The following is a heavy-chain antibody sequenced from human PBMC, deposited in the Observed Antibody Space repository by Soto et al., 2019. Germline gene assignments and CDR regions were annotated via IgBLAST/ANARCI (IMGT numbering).Heavy chain of an antibody. J-gene: IGHJ4*02. CDR1: GFTFTSYA. Sequence: SGGSLRLSCEASGFTFTSYAMSWVRQAPGKGLEWVSATSGSGDTTYYADSVKGRFTISRDNSEKRLYLQMKSLRAEDTAVYYFAKMVHRGYVYYFDSWGQGNLV. D-gene: IGHD5-12*01. CDR3: AKMVHRGYVYYFDS. V-gene: IGHV3-23*01. CDR2: TSGSGDTT.